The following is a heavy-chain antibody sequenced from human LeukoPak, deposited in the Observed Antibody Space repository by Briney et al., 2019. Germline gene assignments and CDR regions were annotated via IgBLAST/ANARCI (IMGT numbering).Heavy chain of an antibody. V-gene: IGHV1-24*01. D-gene: IGHD3-3*01. J-gene: IGHJ3*02. Sequence: GASVKVSCKLSGYTGIELSMHWVRQVPGKGLEWMGGFDPEDGETKYAQKFQGRVTMTEDTSTHTAYMELSRLTSEDTAVYYCATHTISGVVTYASLIWGRGTLVTVSS. CDR3: ATHTISGVVTYASLI. CDR2: FDPEDGET. CDR1: GYTGIELS.